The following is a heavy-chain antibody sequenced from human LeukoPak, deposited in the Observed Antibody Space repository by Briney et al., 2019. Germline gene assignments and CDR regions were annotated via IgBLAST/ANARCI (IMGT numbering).Heavy chain of an antibody. CDR3: ATVDCSGGSCYPAWSDP. J-gene: IGHJ5*02. V-gene: IGHV1-24*01. CDR1: GYTPTELS. CDR2: FDPEDGET. D-gene: IGHD2-15*01. Sequence: GASVKVSCKVSGYTPTELSMHWVRQAPGKGLEWMGGFDPEDGETIYAQKFQGRVTMTEDTSTDTAYMELSSLRSEDTAVYYCATVDCSGGSCYPAWSDPWGQGTLVTVSS.